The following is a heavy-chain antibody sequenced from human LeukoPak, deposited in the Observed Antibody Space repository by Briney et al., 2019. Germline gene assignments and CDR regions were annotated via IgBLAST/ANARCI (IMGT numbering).Heavy chain of an antibody. J-gene: IGHJ4*02. V-gene: IGHV1-69*13. CDR1: GYTFTSYA. Sequence: SVKVSCKASGYTFTSYAISWVRQAPGQGLEWMGGIIPIFGTANYAQKFQGRVTITADESTSTAYMELSSLRSEDTAVYYCARLRYDSSGYNFDYWGQGTLVTVSS. D-gene: IGHD3-22*01. CDR2: IIPIFGTA. CDR3: ARLRYDSSGYNFDY.